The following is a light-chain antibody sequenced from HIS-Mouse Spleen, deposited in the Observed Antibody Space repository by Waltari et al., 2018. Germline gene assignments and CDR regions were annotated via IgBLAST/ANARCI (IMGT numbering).Light chain of an antibody. J-gene: IGKJ3*01. V-gene: IGKV3-20*01. CDR3: QQYGSSFT. CDR2: GAS. CDR1: QSVSSSY. Sequence: EIVLTQSPGTLSLSTGERATLSCRAIQSVSSSYLACYQQKPGQAPRLLIYGASSRATGIPDRFSGSGSGTDFTLTISRLEPEDFAVYYCQQYGSSFTFGPGTKVDIK.